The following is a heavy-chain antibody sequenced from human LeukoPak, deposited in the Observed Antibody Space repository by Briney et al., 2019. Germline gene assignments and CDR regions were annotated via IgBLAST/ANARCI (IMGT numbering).Heavy chain of an antibody. J-gene: IGHJ4*02. CDR1: GYRFTSYW. CDR3: ARHVAVDTAIVPLDY. V-gene: IGHV5-51*01. D-gene: IGHD5-18*01. Sequence: GGSLKISCQGSGYRFTSYWIGWVRQMPGKGLEWMGIIFPGDSDTRYSPSFQGQVTISADTSVNTAYLQWSSLKASDTAIYYCARHVAVDTAIVPLDYWGQGTLVTVSS. CDR2: IFPGDSDT.